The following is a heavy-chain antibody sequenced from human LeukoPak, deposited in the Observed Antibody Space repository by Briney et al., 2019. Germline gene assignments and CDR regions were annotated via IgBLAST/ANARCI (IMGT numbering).Heavy chain of an antibody. CDR2: VYRSGSA. Sequence: SETLSLTCNVSGDSVTSDNFYWAWIRQPPGKGPEWIGTVYRSGSAYHNPSLKSRLTISIDTSKNQFSLELTSVTAADTAIYYCARLPAGYPNWFASWGQGTQVTVSS. CDR1: GDSVTSDNFY. CDR3: ARLPAGYPNWFAS. V-gene: IGHV4-39*01. D-gene: IGHD5-18*01. J-gene: IGHJ5*01.